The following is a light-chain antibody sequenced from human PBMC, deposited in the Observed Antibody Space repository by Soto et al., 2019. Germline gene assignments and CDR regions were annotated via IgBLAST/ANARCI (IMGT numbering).Light chain of an antibody. CDR1: QPVNNN. CDR3: QQYNNWPRT. J-gene: IGKJ1*01. CDR2: GAS. Sequence: IVMTQSPATLSVSPGDRVTLSCRSSQPVNNNLAWYQHKPGQAPRLLIYGASSRATGIPDRFSGSGSGTEFTLTISSLQSEDFAVYYCQQYNNWPRTFGQGTKVDIK. V-gene: IGKV3D-15*01.